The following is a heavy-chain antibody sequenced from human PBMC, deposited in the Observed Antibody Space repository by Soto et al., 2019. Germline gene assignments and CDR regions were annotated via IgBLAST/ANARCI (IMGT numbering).Heavy chain of an antibody. CDR2: IIPILGIA. D-gene: IGHD1-1*01. V-gene: IGHV1-69*02. Sequence: QVPLVQSGAEVKKPGSSVKVSCKASGGTFSSYTISWVRQAPGQGLEWMGRIIPILGIANYAQKFQGRVTITADKSTSTAYMELSSLRSEDTAVYYCARPPRGNGAFDIWGQGTMVTVSS. CDR3: ARPPRGNGAFDI. CDR1: GGTFSSYT. J-gene: IGHJ3*02.